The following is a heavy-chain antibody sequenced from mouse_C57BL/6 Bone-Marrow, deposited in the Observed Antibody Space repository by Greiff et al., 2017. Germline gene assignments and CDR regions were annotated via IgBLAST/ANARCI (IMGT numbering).Heavy chain of an antibody. CDR3: ARLGIVTFDY. Sequence: QVQLQQPGAELVMPGASVKLSCKASGYTFTSYWMHWVKQRPGQGLEWIGEIDPSDSYTNYNQKFKGKSTLTVDKSSITAYMQLSSLTSEDSAVYYCARLGIVTFDYWGQGTTLTVSS. CDR2: IDPSDSYT. D-gene: IGHD2-5*01. V-gene: IGHV1-69*01. CDR1: GYTFTSYW. J-gene: IGHJ2*01.